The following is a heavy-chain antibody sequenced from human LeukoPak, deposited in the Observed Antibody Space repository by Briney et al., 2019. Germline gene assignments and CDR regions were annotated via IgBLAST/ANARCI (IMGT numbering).Heavy chain of an antibody. D-gene: IGHD3-22*01. CDR2: IYYSGST. J-gene: IGHJ4*02. CDR1: GGSISSYY. V-gene: IGHV4-59*08. Sequence: SETLSLTCTVSGGSISSYYWSWIRQPPGKGLEWIGYIYYSGSTDYNPSLKSRVTISVDTSKNQFSLKLSSVTAADTAVYYCARRAFSSGYYYFDYWGQGTLVTVSS. CDR3: ARRAFSSGYYYFDY.